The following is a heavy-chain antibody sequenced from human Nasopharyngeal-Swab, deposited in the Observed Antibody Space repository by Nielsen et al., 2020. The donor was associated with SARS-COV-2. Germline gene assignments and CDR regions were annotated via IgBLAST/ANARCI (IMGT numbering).Heavy chain of an antibody. D-gene: IGHD2-15*01. V-gene: IGHV4-30-4*01. CDR2: IYYSGST. J-gene: IGHJ6*02. CDR1: GGSISSGDYY. Sequence: LRLSCTVSGGSISSGDYYWSWIRQPPGKGLEWIGYIYYSGSTYYNPSLKSRVTISVDTSKNQFSLKLSSVTAADTAVYYCARDPVVVAAPGIYYYYGMDVWGQGTTVTVSS. CDR3: ARDPVVVAAPGIYYYYGMDV.